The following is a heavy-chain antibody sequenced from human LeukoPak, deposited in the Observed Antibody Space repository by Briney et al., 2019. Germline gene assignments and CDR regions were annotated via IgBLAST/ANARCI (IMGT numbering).Heavy chain of an antibody. D-gene: IGHD3-22*01. CDR1: GFTFSSYA. V-gene: IGHV3-30-3*01. Sequence: QPGGSLRLSCAASGFTFSSYAMHWVRQAPGKGLEWLAVISYDGSNKYYADSVKGRFTISRDNSKNTLYLQTNSLRAEDTAVYYCATYSSLNAREFQYWGQGTLVTVSS. CDR2: ISYDGSNK. CDR3: ATYSSLNAREFQY. J-gene: IGHJ1*01.